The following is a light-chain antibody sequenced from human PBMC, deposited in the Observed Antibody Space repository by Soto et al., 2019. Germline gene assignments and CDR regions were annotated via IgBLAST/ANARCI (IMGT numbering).Light chain of an antibody. CDR1: QSVNNF. V-gene: IGKV3-15*01. J-gene: IGKJ1*01. CDR2: DAS. CDR3: QQYNSWPET. Sequence: EVVLTQSPATLSLSPGDRATLSCRASQSVNNFLAWYQQKPGQAPRLLIYDASTRATGIPARFTSSGSGTEFTLTISSLQSEDFAVYYCQQYNSWPETFGQGTKVDIK.